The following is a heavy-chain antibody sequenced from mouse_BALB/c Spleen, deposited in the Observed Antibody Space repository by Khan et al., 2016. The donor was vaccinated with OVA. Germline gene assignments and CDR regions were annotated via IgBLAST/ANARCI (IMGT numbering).Heavy chain of an antibody. J-gene: IGHJ1*01. Sequence: QIQLVQSGPELKKPGETVKISCKASGYTFTNYGMNWVKQAPGKGLKWMGWINTYTGEPTYTDDFKGRFAFSLETSASTAYLQINNLKNEDMATYFCARWASDWYFDGWGAGTTVTVSS. CDR2: INTYTGEP. CDR1: GYTFTNYG. CDR3: ARWASDWYFDG. V-gene: IGHV9-1*02.